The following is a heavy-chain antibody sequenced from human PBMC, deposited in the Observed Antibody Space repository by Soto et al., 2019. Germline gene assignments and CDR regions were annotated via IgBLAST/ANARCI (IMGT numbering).Heavy chain of an antibody. Sequence: PAETLSLTCTVSGDSVSSYYWSWIRQPPGNGLEWIGYIYDSENINYNPSLKSRVTISVATSKNQFSLTLRSVTAADTAIYYCARDQVLAAPSYYGMDVWGYGTTVTAPQ. D-gene: IGHD6-25*01. V-gene: IGHV4-59*02. J-gene: IGHJ6*04. CDR2: IYDSENI. CDR3: ARDQVLAAPSYYGMDV. CDR1: GDSVSSYY.